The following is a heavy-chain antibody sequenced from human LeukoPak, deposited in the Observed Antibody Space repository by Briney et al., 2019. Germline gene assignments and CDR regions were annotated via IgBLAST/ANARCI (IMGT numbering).Heavy chain of an antibody. CDR1: GFTFSSHA. CDR2: ISDSGGST. V-gene: IGHV3-23*01. J-gene: IGHJ4*02. Sequence: GGSLRLSCAASGFTFSSHAMTWVRQAPGKGLEWVSAISDSGGSTYYADSVKGRFTISRDNSKNTLYVQMNSLRAEDTAVYYCARASDSGSALFDYWGQGTLVTASS. D-gene: IGHD3-10*01. CDR3: ARASDSGSALFDY.